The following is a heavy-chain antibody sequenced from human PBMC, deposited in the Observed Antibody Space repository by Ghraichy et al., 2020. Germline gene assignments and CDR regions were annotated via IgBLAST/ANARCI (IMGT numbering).Heavy chain of an antibody. V-gene: IGHV4-59*08. J-gene: IGHJ6*03. CDR1: GGSISSYY. Sequence: SETLSLTCTVSGGSISSYYWSWIRQPPGKGLEWIGYIYYSGSTNYNPSLKSRVTISVDTSKNQFSLKLSSVTAADTAVYYCARGRESSGGSSYYYYYYYMDVWGKGTTVTVSS. CDR3: ARGRESSGGSSYYYYYYYMDV. D-gene: IGHD6-13*01. CDR2: IYYSGST.